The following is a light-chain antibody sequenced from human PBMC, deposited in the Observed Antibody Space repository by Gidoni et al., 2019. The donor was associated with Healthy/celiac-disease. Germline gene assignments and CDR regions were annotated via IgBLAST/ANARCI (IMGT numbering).Light chain of an antibody. J-gene: IGKJ1*01. V-gene: IGKV3D-15*01. Sequence: EIVMMQSPATLSVSPGERATLSCRASQSVSSNLAWYQQKPGQAPRLLIYGASTRATGIPARFSGSGSGTEFTLTISSLQSEDFAVYYCQQDNNWPPYWTFGQGTKVEIK. CDR2: GAS. CDR3: QQDNNWPPYWT. CDR1: QSVSSN.